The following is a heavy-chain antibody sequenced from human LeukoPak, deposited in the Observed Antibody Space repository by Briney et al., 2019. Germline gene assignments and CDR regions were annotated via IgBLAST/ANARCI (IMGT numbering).Heavy chain of an antibody. J-gene: IGHJ4*02. CDR2: INHSGST. D-gene: IGHD6-19*01. CDR1: GGSFSGYY. V-gene: IGHV4-34*01. CDR3: ARAESSSGWYYFDY. Sequence: PSETLSLTCAVYGGSFSGYYWSWIRQPPGKGLEWIGEINHSGSTNYNPSLKSRVTISVDTSKNQFSLKLSSVTAADTAVYYCARAESSSGWYYFDYWGQGTLVTVSS.